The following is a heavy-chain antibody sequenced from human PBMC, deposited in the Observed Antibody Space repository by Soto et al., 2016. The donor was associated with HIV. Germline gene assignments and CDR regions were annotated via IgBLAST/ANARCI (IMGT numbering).Heavy chain of an antibody. V-gene: IGHV3-73*01. J-gene: IGHJ5*02. D-gene: IGHD6-19*01. CDR3: TRQDLFIAVAGTESPGGFDP. Sequence: EVQLVESGGGLVQPGGSLKLSCAASGFTFSGSAMHWVRQASGKGLEWVGRIRSKANSYATAYAASVKGRFTISRDDSKNTAYLQMNSLKTEDTAVYYCTRQDLFIAVAGTESPGGFDPWGQGTLVHRLL. CDR1: GFTFSGSA. CDR2: IRSKANSYAT.